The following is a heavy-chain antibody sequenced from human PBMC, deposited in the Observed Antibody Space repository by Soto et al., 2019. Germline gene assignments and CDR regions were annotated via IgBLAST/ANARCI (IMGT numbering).Heavy chain of an antibody. CDR3: ARIAVAGSFDY. J-gene: IGHJ4*02. CDR1: GFTFSSYA. CDR2: ISYDGSNK. D-gene: IGHD6-19*01. Sequence: GGSLRLSCAASGFTFSSYAMHWVRQAPGKGLEWVAVISYDGSNKFYADSVKGRFTVSRDNSKNTLYLQMNSLRAEDTAVYYCARIAVAGSFDYWGQGTPVTVSS. V-gene: IGHV3-30*04.